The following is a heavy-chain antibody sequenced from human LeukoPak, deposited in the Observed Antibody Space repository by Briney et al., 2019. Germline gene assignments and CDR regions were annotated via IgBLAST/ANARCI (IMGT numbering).Heavy chain of an antibody. CDR2: MNPNSGNT. V-gene: IGHV1-8*01. J-gene: IGHJ4*02. D-gene: IGHD3-3*01. CDR1: GYTFTSYD. CDR3: ARVVSDAYYDFWSGYSEYYFDY. Sequence: ASVKVSCKASGYTFTSYDINWVRQATGQGLEWMGWMNPNSGNTGYAQKFQGRVTITRNTSISTAYMELSSLRSEDTAVYYCARVVSDAYYDFWSGYSEYYFDYWGQGTLVTVSS.